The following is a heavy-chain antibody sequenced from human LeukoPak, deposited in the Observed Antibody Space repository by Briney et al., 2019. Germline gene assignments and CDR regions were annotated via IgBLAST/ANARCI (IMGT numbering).Heavy chain of an antibody. CDR3: AKGLERATISFIDY. Sequence: GGSLRLSCAASGFTFSSYGMHWVRQAPGKGLEWVAVISYDGSNKYYADSVKGRFTISRDNSKNTLYLQMNSLRAEDTAVSYCAKGLERATISFIDYWGQGTLVTVSS. D-gene: IGHD5-24*01. CDR2: ISYDGSNK. J-gene: IGHJ4*02. CDR1: GFTFSSYG. V-gene: IGHV3-30*18.